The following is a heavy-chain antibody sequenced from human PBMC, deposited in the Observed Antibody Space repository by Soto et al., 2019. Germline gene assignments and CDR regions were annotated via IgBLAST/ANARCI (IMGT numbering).Heavy chain of an antibody. D-gene: IGHD3-3*01. CDR1: GYDLATYC. J-gene: IGHJ6*03. V-gene: IGHV1-18*01. CDR2: ISSSNGNT. Sequence: GASVKVACKASGYDLATYCITWVRQAHGQGLEWLGWISSSNGNTNYAQKLQGRVTMTTDTSTSTAYMELRSLTSDDPAVYYCAREPRTILGAATDLGVWGKGTTVTV. CDR3: AREPRTILGAATDLGV.